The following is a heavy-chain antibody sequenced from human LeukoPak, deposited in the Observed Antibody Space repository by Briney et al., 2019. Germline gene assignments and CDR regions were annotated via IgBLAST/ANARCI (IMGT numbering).Heavy chain of an antibody. CDR3: ARAKRVRGVIMPFGY. Sequence: SETLSLTCAVYGGSFSGYYWSWIRQPPGKGLEWIGEINHSGSTNYNPSLKSRVTISVGTSKNQFSLKLSSVTAADTAVYYCARAKRVRGVIMPFGYWGQGTLVTVSS. V-gene: IGHV4-34*01. J-gene: IGHJ4*02. D-gene: IGHD3-10*01. CDR2: INHSGST. CDR1: GGSFSGYY.